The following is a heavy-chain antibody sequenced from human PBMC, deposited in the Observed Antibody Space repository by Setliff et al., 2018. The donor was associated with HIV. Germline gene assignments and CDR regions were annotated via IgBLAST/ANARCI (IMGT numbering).Heavy chain of an antibody. Sequence: SETLSLTCAVSGVSTSNNNYWWSWVRQPPGKGLEWIGEAYHRGNTNYNPSLKSRVTMSVDKSLNQVSLELSSVTAADTAVYFCARLDWFSKNFDFWGQGTLVTVSS. D-gene: IGHD3-3*01. CDR3: ARLDWFSKNFDF. CDR2: AYHRGNT. V-gene: IGHV4-4*02. CDR1: GVSTSNNNYW. J-gene: IGHJ4*02.